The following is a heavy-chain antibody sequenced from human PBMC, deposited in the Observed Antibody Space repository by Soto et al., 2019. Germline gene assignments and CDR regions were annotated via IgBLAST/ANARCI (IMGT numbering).Heavy chain of an antibody. CDR3: ARQSYSSYYFDY. J-gene: IGHJ4*02. Sequence: GGSLRLSCAASGFTFSSYAMHWVRQAPGKGLEYVSAISSNGGSTYYANSVKGRFTISRDNSKNTLYLQMSSLRAEDMAVYYCARQSYSSYYFDYWGQGTLVTVSS. D-gene: IGHD6-13*01. V-gene: IGHV3-64*01. CDR1: GFTFSSYA. CDR2: ISSNGGST.